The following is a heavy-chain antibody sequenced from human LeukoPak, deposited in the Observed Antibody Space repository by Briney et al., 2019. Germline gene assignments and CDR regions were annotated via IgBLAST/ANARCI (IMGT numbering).Heavy chain of an antibody. CDR1: GFIFSHYG. CDR3: ARDHNNSSSGGENYYYYYYMDV. Sequence: GGTLRLSCAASGFIFSHYGMNWVRQAPGKGLEWVSGITAPGHAYYADSVQGRFTISRDNAKNTLYLQMNSLRAEDTAVYYCARDHNNSSSGGENYYYYYYMDVWGKGTTVTVSS. V-gene: IGHV3-69-1*01. D-gene: IGHD6-6*01. J-gene: IGHJ6*03. CDR2: ITAPGHA.